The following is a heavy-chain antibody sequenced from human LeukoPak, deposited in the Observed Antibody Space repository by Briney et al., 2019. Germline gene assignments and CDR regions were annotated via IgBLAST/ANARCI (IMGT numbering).Heavy chain of an antibody. CDR1: GFTFSSYS. CDR2: ISSSRSYK. D-gene: IGHD5-18*01. Sequence: PGGSLRLSCAASGFTFSSYSMNWVRQAPGKGLEWVSSISSSRSYKYYADSVKGRFTISRDNAKNSLYLQMNSLRADDTAVYYCARSVDTALADDYWGQGTLVTVSS. V-gene: IGHV3-21*01. CDR3: ARSVDTALADDY. J-gene: IGHJ4*02.